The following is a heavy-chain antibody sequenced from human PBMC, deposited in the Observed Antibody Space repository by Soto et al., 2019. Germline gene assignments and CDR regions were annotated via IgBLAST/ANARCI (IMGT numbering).Heavy chain of an antibody. CDR3: ARFSGYDSVYYYYGIDV. CDR1: GGSISSYY. D-gene: IGHD5-12*01. Sequence: SETLSLTCTVSGGSISSYYWSWIRQPPGKGLEWIGYIYYSGSTNYNPSLKSRVTISVDTSKNQFSLKLSSVTAADTAVYYCARFSGYDSVYYYYGIDVCGQRTTVTVSS. CDR2: IYYSGST. J-gene: IGHJ6*02. V-gene: IGHV4-59*01.